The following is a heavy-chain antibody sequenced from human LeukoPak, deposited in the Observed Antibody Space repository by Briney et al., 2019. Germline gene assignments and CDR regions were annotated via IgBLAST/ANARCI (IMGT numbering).Heavy chain of an antibody. D-gene: IGHD2-2*01. Sequence: SETLSLTCTVSGGSISSSSYYWGWIRQPPGKGLEWIGSIYNSGSTYYNPSLKSRVTISVDTSKNQFSLKLSSVTAADTAVYYCARAQQIPLYYYYMDVWGKGTTVTVSS. J-gene: IGHJ6*03. CDR1: GGSISSSSYY. CDR3: ARAQQIPLYYYYMDV. V-gene: IGHV4-39*01. CDR2: IYNSGST.